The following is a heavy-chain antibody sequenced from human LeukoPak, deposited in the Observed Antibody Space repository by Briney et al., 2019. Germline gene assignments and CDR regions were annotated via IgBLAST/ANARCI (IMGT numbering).Heavy chain of an antibody. CDR3: ARQESSAYYPFEY. J-gene: IGHJ4*02. CDR2: IYYSGSS. D-gene: IGHD3-22*01. CDR1: GGSISTYY. V-gene: IGHV4-59*08. Sequence: PSETLSLTCTVSGGSISTYYWNWIRQPPGKGLEWIGYIYYSGSSSYNPSLKSRVTMSVDTSKNQFSLKLSSVTAADTAVYYCARQESSAYYPFEYWGPGTLVSVSS.